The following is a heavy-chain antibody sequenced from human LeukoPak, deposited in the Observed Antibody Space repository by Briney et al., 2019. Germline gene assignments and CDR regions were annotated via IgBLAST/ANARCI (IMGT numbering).Heavy chain of an antibody. V-gene: IGHV4-4*07. Sequence: SETLSLTRSVSGASITRYYWTWIRQPVGKGLEWFGRLYTNGTVNYNPSLRSRVTMSRDTSRNQFSLKLTSVTAADTAVYYCARLLGSSGYAGDWYFDLWGPGALVTVSS. CDR2: LYTNGTV. D-gene: IGHD3-22*01. J-gene: IGHJ2*01. CDR3: ARLLGSSGYAGDWYFDL. CDR1: GASITRYY.